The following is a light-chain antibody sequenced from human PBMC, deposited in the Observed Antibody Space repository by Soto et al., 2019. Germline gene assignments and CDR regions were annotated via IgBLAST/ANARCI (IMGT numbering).Light chain of an antibody. CDR2: KVY. CDR1: QSLVFSDGVTY. J-gene: IGKJ1*01. CDR3: MQGTHWPWT. V-gene: IGKV2-30*01. Sequence: DVVMTQSPLSLPVTLGQPASISCTSSQSLVFSDGVTYLNWFQQRPGPSPRRLIYKVYNRDSGVPDRFSGSGSGTHFTLKISRVEADDVGVYYCMQGTHWPWTFGQGTKVDIK.